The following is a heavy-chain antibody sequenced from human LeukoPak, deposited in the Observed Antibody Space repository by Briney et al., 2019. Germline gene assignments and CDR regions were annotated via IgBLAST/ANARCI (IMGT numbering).Heavy chain of an antibody. CDR3: ARDGYDDDNRAFDI. Sequence: SETLSLTCTVSGGSISSSSYYWGWIRQPPGKGLEWIGSIYYSGSTYYNPSLKSRVTISVDTSKNQFSLKLSSVTAADTAVYYCARDGYDDDNRAFDIWGQGTMATVSS. V-gene: IGHV4-39*07. J-gene: IGHJ3*02. CDR1: GGSISSSSYY. CDR2: IYYSGST. D-gene: IGHD5-12*01.